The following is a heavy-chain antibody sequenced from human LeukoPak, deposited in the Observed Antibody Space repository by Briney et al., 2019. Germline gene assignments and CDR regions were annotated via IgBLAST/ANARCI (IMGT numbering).Heavy chain of an antibody. CDR1: GGSISSSSYY. V-gene: IGHV4-39*07. CDR2: IYYSGST. J-gene: IGHJ4*02. Sequence: SETLSLTCTVSGGSISSSSYYWGWIRQPPGKGLEWIGSIYYSGSTYYNPSLKSRVTISVDTSKNQFSLELSSVTAADTAVYYCAREGVGASFTLDYWGQGTLVTVSS. CDR3: AREGVGASFTLDY. D-gene: IGHD1-26*01.